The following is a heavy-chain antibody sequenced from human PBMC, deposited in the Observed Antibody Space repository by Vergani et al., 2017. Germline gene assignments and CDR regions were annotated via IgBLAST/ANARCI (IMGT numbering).Heavy chain of an antibody. V-gene: IGHV3-53*04. CDR1: GFTVSSNY. J-gene: IGHJ4*02. CDR3: ATRGGDYGDYRIDY. D-gene: IGHD4-17*01. Sequence: EVQLVESGGGLVQPGGSLRLSCAASGFTVSSNYMSWVRQAPGKGLEWVSVIYSGGSTYYADSVKGRFTISRHNSENTLYLQINSLRAEDTAVYYCATRGGDYGDYRIDYWGQGTLVTVSS. CDR2: IYSGGST.